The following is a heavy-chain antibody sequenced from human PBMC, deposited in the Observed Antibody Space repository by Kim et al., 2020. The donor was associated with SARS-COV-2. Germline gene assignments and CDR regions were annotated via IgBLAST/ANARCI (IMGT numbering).Heavy chain of an antibody. D-gene: IGHD4-17*01. V-gene: IGHV3-23*01. Sequence: GGSLRLSCAASGFTFSSYAMGWVRQAPEKVLEWVSTISSSGGSTYYADSVKGRFTISRDNSKNTLYLQMNSLRAEDTALYYCAKYHGDYDWYFDLWGRGTLVTVSS. CDR3: AKYHGDYDWYFDL. J-gene: IGHJ2*01. CDR2: ISSSGGST. CDR1: GFTFSSYA.